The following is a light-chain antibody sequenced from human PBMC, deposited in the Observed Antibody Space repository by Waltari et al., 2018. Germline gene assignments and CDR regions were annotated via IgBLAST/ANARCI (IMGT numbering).Light chain of an antibody. CDR3: QHYLRLPVT. V-gene: IGKV3-20*01. J-gene: IGKJ1*01. CDR2: GAS. Sequence: EIVLTQSPGTLSLSLGERATLSCRASQSVSRALTWYQQKPGTAPRLLIYGASTRATGIPDRFSGSGSGTDFSLTISRLEPDDFAVYYCQHYLRLPVTFGQGTTVEI. CDR1: QSVSRA.